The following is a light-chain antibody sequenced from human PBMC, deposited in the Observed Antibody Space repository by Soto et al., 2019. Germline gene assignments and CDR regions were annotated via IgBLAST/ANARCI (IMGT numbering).Light chain of an antibody. CDR3: CSYAGSYTYV. V-gene: IGLV2-11*01. J-gene: IGLJ1*01. Sequence: LTQPRSVSGSPGQSVTISCTGTSSDVGGYNYVSWYQQHPGKAPKLMIYDVSKRPSGVPDRFSGSKSGNTASLTISGLQAEDGADYYCCSYAGSYTYVFGTGTRSPS. CDR1: SSDVGGYNY. CDR2: DVS.